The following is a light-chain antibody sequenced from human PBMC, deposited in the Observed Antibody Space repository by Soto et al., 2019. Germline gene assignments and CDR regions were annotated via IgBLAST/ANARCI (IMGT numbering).Light chain of an antibody. CDR3: SSYTSTSILGV. CDR1: SSDVGGYNF. V-gene: IGLV2-8*01. Sequence: QSALTQPPSASGSPGQSVTISCTGTSSDVGGYNFVSWYQQHPGKAPKLMIYEVDKRPSGVPDRFSGSKSGNTASLTISGLQAEDEADYYCSSYTSTSILGVFGTGTKVTAL. J-gene: IGLJ1*01. CDR2: EVD.